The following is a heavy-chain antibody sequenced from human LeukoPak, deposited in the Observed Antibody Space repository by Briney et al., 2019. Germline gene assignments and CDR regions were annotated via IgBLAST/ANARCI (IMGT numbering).Heavy chain of an antibody. J-gene: IGHJ3*02. CDR1: GFTFSSYA. CDR3: AKPPRDIVVVVAATGNAFDI. CDR2: ISYDGSNK. D-gene: IGHD2-15*01. V-gene: IGHV3-30*04. Sequence: GGSLRLSCAASGFTFSSYAMHWVRQAPGKGLEWVAVISYDGSNKYYADSVKGRFTISRDNSKNTLYLQMNSLRAEDTAVYYCAKPPRDIVVVVAATGNAFDIWGQGTMVTVSS.